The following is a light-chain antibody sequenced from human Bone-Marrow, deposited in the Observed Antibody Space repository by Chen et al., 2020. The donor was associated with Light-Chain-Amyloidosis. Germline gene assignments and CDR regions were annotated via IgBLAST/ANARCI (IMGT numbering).Light chain of an antibody. Sequence: DIQMTQSPASLSVSVGDTVTITCRASQSIGNHLNWFQQKPGKAPNLLIYAASNLQSGVPSRFSGSGSGADFTLTISSLQPEDFATYYCQQSYNTPRTFGQGIKLEIK. J-gene: IGKJ2*01. V-gene: IGKV1-39*01. CDR2: AAS. CDR3: QQSYNTPRT. CDR1: QSIGNH.